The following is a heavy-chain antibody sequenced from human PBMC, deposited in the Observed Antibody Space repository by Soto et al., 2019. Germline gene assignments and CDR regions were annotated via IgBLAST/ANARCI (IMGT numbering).Heavy chain of an antibody. CDR2: IYPGDSDT. J-gene: IGHJ3*02. CDR3: ARASGGSYPPGASDI. D-gene: IGHD1-26*01. CDR1: GYSFTSYW. Sequence: GESLKISCKGSGYSFTSYWIGWVRQMPGKGLEWMGIIYPGDSDTRYSPSFQGQVTISADKSISTAYLQWSSLKASDTATYYCARASGGSYPPGASDIWGQGTMVTVSS. V-gene: IGHV5-51*01.